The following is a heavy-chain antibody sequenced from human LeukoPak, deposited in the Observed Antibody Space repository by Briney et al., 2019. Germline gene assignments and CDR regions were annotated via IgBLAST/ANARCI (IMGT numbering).Heavy chain of an antibody. V-gene: IGHV3-21*01. D-gene: IGHD2-15*01. J-gene: IGHJ6*02. Sequence: GGSLRLSCAASGFIVSDNYMSWVRQAPGKGLEWVSSISSSSSYIYYADSVKGRFTISRDNAKNSLYLQMNSLRAEDTAVYYCARDHDEVAIYYYYGMDVWGQGTTVTVSS. CDR1: GFIVSDNY. CDR3: ARDHDEVAIYYYYGMDV. CDR2: ISSSSSYI.